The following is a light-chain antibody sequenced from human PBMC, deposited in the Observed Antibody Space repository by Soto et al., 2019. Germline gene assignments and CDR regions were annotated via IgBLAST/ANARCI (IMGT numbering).Light chain of an antibody. V-gene: IGKV3-20*01. J-gene: IGKJ1*01. CDR2: GAS. Sequence: EIVLTQSPGTLSLSPGERATLFCRASQSVNRFLDWFQQKPGQAPRLLIFGASNRASGVPDRFSGSGSDTDFTLTITRLEHEDFEMYYCHRYGGSPWAFGQGTKVE. CDR3: HRYGGSPWA. CDR1: QSVNRF.